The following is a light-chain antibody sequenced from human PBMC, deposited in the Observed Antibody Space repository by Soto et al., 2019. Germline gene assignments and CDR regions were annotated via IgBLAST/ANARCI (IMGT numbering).Light chain of an antibody. Sequence: EIVLTQSPATLSLSPGERATLSCRASQSLNIYLAWYQHKPGQAPRLLIYDAPNRATGIPARFSGSGSGTDFTLTSSSVEPEDSAVYYCQQRVNWPTLTFGGGTKVEIK. J-gene: IGKJ4*01. CDR1: QSLNIY. CDR2: DAP. V-gene: IGKV3-11*01. CDR3: QQRVNWPTLT.